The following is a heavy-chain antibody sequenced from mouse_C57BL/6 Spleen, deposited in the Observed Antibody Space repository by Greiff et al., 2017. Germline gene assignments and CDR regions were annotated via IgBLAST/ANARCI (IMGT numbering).Heavy chain of an antibody. Sequence: VQLQQSGAELVKPGASVKISCKASGYTFTDYYINWVKQRPGQGLEWIGKIGPGSGSTYYNEKFKGKATLTADKSSSTAYMQLSSLTSDDAAVYFCARPLYYCSITAWFAYWGQGTLVTVSA. D-gene: IGHD1-1*01. J-gene: IGHJ3*01. V-gene: IGHV1-77*01. CDR3: ARPLYYCSITAWFAY. CDR1: GYTFTDYY. CDR2: IGPGSGST.